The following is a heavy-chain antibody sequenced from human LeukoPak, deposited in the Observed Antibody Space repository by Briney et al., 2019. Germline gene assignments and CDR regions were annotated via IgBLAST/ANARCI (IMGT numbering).Heavy chain of an antibody. Sequence: SETLSLTCAVYGGSFSGYYWGWIRQPPGKGLEWIGEINHSGSTNYNPSLKSRVTISVDTSKNQFSLKLSSVTAADTAVYYCARGPLTTVTTGSDAFDIWGQGTMVTVSS. V-gene: IGHV4-34*01. CDR2: INHSGST. J-gene: IGHJ3*02. CDR3: ARGPLTTVTTGSDAFDI. CDR1: GGSFSGYY. D-gene: IGHD4-17*01.